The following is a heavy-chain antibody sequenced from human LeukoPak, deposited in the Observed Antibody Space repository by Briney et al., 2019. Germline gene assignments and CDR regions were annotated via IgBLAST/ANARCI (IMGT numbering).Heavy chain of an antibody. V-gene: IGHV3-30-3*01. J-gene: IGHJ4*02. D-gene: IGHD6-19*01. Sequence: GGSLRLSCAASGFTFSSYSMLWVRQAPGKGLEWVAVISYDGSNKYYADSVKGRFTISRDNSKNTLYLQMNSLRAEDTAVYYCARDLKEVSSGLDYWGQGTLVTVSS. CDR2: ISYDGSNK. CDR3: ARDLKEVSSGLDY. CDR1: GFTFSSYS.